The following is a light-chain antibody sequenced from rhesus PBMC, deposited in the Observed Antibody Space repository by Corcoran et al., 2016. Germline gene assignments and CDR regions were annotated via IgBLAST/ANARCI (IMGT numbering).Light chain of an antibody. CDR2: EAA. J-gene: IGKJ1*01. CDR1: QGITND. V-gene: IGKV1-25*01. CDR3: QHYYSTPWT. Sequence: DIQMTQSPSSLSASVGDRVTITCRASQGITNDLAWYQKKPGETPKLLIYEAASLQSGLPSRFSGSGSGTDFTLTISSLQPEDFATYYCQHYYSTPWTFGQGTKVEIK.